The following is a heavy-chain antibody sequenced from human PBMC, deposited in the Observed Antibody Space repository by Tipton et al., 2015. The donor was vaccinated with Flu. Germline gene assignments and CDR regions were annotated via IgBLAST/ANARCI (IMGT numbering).Heavy chain of an antibody. CDR1: GYSISSGYY. J-gene: IGHJ4*02. CDR2: IFHGGST. V-gene: IGHV4-38-2*02. CDR3: ATYYYGSGTQSAFDY. D-gene: IGHD3-10*01. Sequence: TLSLTCTVSGYSISSGYYWGWIRQPPGKGLEWIGSIFHGGSTYYNPSLKSRVTISVDTSNNQFSLKLSSVTAADTAVYYCATYYYGSGTQSAFDYWGQGTLVTVSS.